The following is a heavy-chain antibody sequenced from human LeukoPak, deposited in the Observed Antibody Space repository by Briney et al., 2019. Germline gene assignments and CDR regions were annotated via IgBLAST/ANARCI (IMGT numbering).Heavy chain of an antibody. CDR3: AKFRSDRIVGGGMDV. CDR2: ISGSGGST. Sequence: QSGGSLRLSCAASGFTFSTYGMSWVRQAPGKGLEWVSGISGSGGSTYYADSVKGRFTISRDNSKNTLWLQMNSPRADDTAVYYCAKFRSDRIVGGGMDVWGQGTTVTVSS. CDR1: GFTFSTYG. D-gene: IGHD1-26*01. J-gene: IGHJ6*02. V-gene: IGHV3-23*01.